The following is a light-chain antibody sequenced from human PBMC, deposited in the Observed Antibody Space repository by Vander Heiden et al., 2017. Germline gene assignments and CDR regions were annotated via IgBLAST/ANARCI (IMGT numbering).Light chain of an antibody. Sequence: DIQMTQSPSSLSASVGDRVTITCKASQDIRNYLNWYQQKPGKAPKLLIYDASNLETGVPSRFSGSGSGTDFTFNISSLQPEDIATYYCQQYDNLPPLTFGGGTKVEIK. CDR2: DAS. CDR3: QQYDNLPPLT. J-gene: IGKJ4*01. V-gene: IGKV1-33*01. CDR1: QDIRNY.